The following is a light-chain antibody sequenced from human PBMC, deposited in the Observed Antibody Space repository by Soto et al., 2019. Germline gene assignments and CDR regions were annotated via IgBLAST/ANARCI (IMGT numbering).Light chain of an antibody. CDR1: GRDIGAYNY. CDR3: SSYTTSYFYV. Sequence: QSVLTQPASVSGSPGQSITISCTGSGRDIGAYNYVSWYQQHPGKAPKLLIYGVKNRPSGVSYRFSASKSAFTASLTISGLQAEDEAHYYCSSYTTSYFYVFGPAKKVTV. J-gene: IGLJ1*01. V-gene: IGLV2-14*01. CDR2: GVK.